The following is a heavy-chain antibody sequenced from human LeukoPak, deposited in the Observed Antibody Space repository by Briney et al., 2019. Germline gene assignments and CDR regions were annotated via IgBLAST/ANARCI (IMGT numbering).Heavy chain of an antibody. Sequence: SSVKVSCKASGGTFSSYAISWVRQAPGQGLEWTGRIIPILGIANYAQKFQGRVTITADKSTSTAYMELSSLRSEDTAVYYCASSGGGYSGYDFGGGDYWGQGTLVTVSS. CDR2: IIPILGIA. D-gene: IGHD5-12*01. V-gene: IGHV1-69*04. J-gene: IGHJ4*02. CDR3: ASSGGGYSGYDFGGGDY. CDR1: GGTFSSYA.